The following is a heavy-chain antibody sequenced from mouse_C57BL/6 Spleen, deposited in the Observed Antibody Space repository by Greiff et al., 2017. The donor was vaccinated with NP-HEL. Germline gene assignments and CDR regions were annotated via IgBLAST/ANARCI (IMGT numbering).Heavy chain of an antibody. J-gene: IGHJ3*01. V-gene: IGHV5-4*01. CDR1: GFTFSSYA. Sequence: EVQLVESGGGLVKPGGSLKLSCAASGFTFSSYAMSWVRQTPEKRLEWVATISDGGSYTYYPDNVKGRFTISRDNAKNNLYLQMSHLKSEDTAMYYCARDRDYDSPSFAYWGQGTLVTVSA. CDR3: ARDRDYDSPSFAY. D-gene: IGHD2-4*01. CDR2: ISDGGSYT.